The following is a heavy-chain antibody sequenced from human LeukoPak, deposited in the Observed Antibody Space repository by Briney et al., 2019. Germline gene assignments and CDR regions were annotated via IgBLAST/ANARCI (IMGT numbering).Heavy chain of an antibody. Sequence: GGSLRLSCAASGFTFSSYGMHWVRQAPGKGLEWVAFIWYDGSNKYYADSVKGRFTISRDNSKNTLYLQMNSLRAEDTAVYYCARESTTGTTDIDYWGQGTLVTVSS. D-gene: IGHD1-1*01. CDR1: GFTFSSYG. J-gene: IGHJ4*02. CDR3: ARESTTGTTDIDY. V-gene: IGHV3-30*02. CDR2: IWYDGSNK.